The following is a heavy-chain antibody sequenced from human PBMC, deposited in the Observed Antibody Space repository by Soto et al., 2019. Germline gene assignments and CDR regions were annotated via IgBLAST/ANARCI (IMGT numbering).Heavy chain of an antibody. D-gene: IGHD4-17*01. CDR1: GFTMSTYS. CDR2: ISVTPGIT. V-gene: IGHV3-23*01. CDR3: SKWSGYGAL. J-gene: IGHJ4*02. Sequence: EMQLLESGGGLVQPGGSLRLSCAASGFTMSTYSVTWVRQAPGKGLEWVSGISVTPGITFYADSVKGRFTISRDSSNNAVYLQLNSLRAEDSAMYFCSKWSGYGALWGPGTLVTVSS.